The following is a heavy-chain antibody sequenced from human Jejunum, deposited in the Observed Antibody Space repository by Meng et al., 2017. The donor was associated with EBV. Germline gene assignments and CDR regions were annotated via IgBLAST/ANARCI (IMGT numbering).Heavy chain of an antibody. CDR3: ARAVGAAGSMVNFDY. J-gene: IGHJ4*02. CDR1: GATFTRND. CDR2: INPSSDYT. D-gene: IGHD6-13*01. Sequence: VQLGQAGEEVKKPGASVKVPCKHSGATFTRNDINWVGQATGQGLEWIGLINPSSDYTGFAQKFQGRVTVTRDNSINTAYMELSSLTSDDTAVYYCARAVGAAGSMVNFDYWGQGTLVTVSS. V-gene: IGHV1-8*01.